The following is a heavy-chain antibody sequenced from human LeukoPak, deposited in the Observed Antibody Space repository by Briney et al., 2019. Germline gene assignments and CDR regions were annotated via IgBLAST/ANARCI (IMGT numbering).Heavy chain of an antibody. D-gene: IGHD6-19*01. V-gene: IGHV1-69*04. Sequence: GASVKVSCKASGGTFSSYTISWVRQAPGQGLEWTGRIIPILGIANYAQKFQGRVTITAEKSTSTAYMELSSLRSEDTAVYYCARDPRAGLDWFDPWGQGTLVTVSS. CDR3: ARDPRAGLDWFDP. CDR2: IIPILGIA. J-gene: IGHJ5*02. CDR1: GGTFSSYT.